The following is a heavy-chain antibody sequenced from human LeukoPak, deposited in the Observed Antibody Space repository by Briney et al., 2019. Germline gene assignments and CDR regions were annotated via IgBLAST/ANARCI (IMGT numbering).Heavy chain of an antibody. J-gene: IGHJ3*02. V-gene: IGHV1-24*01. CDR3: ATPPYYYDSTHAFDI. D-gene: IGHD3-22*01. CDR1: GYTLTELS. Sequence: ASVKVSCKVSGYTLTELSMHWVRQAPGKGLEWMGGFDPEDGETIYAQKFQGRVTMTEDTSTDTAYMELSSLRSEDTAVYYCATPPYYYDSTHAFDIWGQGTMVTVSS. CDR2: FDPEDGET.